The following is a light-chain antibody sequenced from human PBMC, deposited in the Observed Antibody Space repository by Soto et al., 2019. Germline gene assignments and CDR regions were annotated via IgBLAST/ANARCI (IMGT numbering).Light chain of an antibody. J-gene: IGKJ2*03. V-gene: IGKV1-27*01. CDR2: AAS. CDR1: QGISHY. Sequence: DIQMTQSPSSLSASVGDRVTITCRASQGISHYLAWYQQKPGKVPKLLIYAASTLQSGVPCRFSGSGSGTYFTLTSRSLHPEDFATYYCQKYNGAPHSFGQGAKLEIK. CDR3: QKYNGAPHS.